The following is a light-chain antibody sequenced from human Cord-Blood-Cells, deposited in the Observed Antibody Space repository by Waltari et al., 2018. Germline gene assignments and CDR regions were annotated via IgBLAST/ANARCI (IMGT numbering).Light chain of an antibody. Sequence: QSALPQPPSASGSPGQSVPISSTGPSSDVGGSHYFSWYQQHPGKAPKLMIYEVSKRPSGVPDRFSGSKSGNTASLTVSGLQAEDEADYYCSSYAGSNNYVFGTGTKVTVL. CDR1: SSDVGGSHY. CDR3: SSYAGSNNYV. CDR2: EVS. J-gene: IGLJ1*01. V-gene: IGLV2-8*01.